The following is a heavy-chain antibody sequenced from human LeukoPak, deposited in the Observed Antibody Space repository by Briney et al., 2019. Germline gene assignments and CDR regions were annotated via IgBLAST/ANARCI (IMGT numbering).Heavy chain of an antibody. CDR3: AKERSDSRDLDY. V-gene: IGHV3-30*02. CDR2: IRFDGSNK. D-gene: IGHD6-25*01. CDR1: GFTFSSYG. J-gene: IGHJ4*02. Sequence: GGSLRLSCAASGFTFSSYGMQWVRQAPGKGLEWVAFIRFDGSNKIFVDSVKGRFTISRDNSKNTLYLQMSSLRGEDTAIYYCAKERSDSRDLDYWGQGTLVTVSS.